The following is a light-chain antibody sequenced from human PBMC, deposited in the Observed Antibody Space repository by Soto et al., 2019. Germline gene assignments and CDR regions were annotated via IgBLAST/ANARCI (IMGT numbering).Light chain of an antibody. CDR3: QQYNNWPHT. CDR2: GIS. Sequence: EIVLTQSPGTLSLSPGERATLSCRASHTISSSYLAWYQQKPGQAPRLLMYGISRRATGIPDRFSGSGSGTEFTLTINSLQSEDFAVYYCQQYNNWPHTFGQGTKVDIK. CDR1: HTISSSY. J-gene: IGKJ2*01. V-gene: IGKV3-20*01.